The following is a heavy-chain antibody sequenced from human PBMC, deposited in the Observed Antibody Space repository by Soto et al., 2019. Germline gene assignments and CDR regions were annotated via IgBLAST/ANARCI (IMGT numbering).Heavy chain of an antibody. D-gene: IGHD2-21*02. CDR1: GYTFTSYY. J-gene: IGHJ6*02. CDR2: INPIGGNT. Sequence: ASVKVSCKASGYTFTSYYMHWVRQAPGQGLEWMGVINPIGGNTDYAQKSQGRVTMTSDTSTSTAYMELRSLRSDDTAVYYCARSVVTATPTRYYYYGMDVWGQGTTVTVSS. CDR3: ARSVVTATPTRYYYYGMDV. V-gene: IGHV1-46*01.